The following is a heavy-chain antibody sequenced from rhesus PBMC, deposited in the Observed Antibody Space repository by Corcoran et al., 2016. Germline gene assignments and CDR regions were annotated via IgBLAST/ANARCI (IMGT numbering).Heavy chain of an antibody. CDR1: GGSISDSYR. J-gene: IGHJ4*01. D-gene: IGHD4-17*01. CDR3: ARDRRNYTPYDY. Sequence: QVQLQESGPAVVKPSETLSLTCAVSGGSISDSYRWSWIRQPPGKGLEWIGYIYGSSTRPNYNPSHRSRVTIAKDTSKNQFSLKLSSVTAADTAVYYCARDRRNYTPYDYWGQGVLVTVSS. V-gene: IGHV4S10*01. CDR2: IYGSSTRP.